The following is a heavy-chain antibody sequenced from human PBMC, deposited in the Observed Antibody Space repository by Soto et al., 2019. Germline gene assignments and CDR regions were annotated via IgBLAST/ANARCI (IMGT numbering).Heavy chain of an antibody. CDR3: AIPAPSARPLWFGELFIGRYYGMDV. Sequence: QVQLVQSGAEVKKPGSSVKVSCKASGGTFSSYAISWVRQAPGQGLEWMGGIIPIFGTANYAQKFQGRVTITADESTSTAYMELSSLRSEDTAVYYCAIPAPSARPLWFGELFIGRYYGMDVWGQGTTVTVSS. CDR2: IIPIFGTA. CDR1: GGTFSSYA. D-gene: IGHD3-10*01. J-gene: IGHJ6*02. V-gene: IGHV1-69*12.